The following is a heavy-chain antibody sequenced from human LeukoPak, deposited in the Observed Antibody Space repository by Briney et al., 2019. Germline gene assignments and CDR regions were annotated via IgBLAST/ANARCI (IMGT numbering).Heavy chain of an antibody. V-gene: IGHV5-51*01. J-gene: IGHJ4*02. Sequence: PGESLKISCKGSGYSFTSYWIGWVRQMPGKGLEWMGLIYPGDSDTRYSPSFQGQVTLSADKSISTAYLQWSSLKASDTAMYYCARSSYDYGGNTDYWGQGTLVTVSS. CDR2: IYPGDSDT. CDR1: GYSFTSYW. CDR3: ARSSYDYGGNTDY. D-gene: IGHD4-23*01.